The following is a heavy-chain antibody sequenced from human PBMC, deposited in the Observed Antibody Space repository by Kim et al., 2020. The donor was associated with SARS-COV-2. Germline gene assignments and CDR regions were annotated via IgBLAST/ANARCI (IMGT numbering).Heavy chain of an antibody. Sequence: GGSLRLSCAASGFTFSSYAMHWVRQAPGKGLEWVAVISYDGSNKYYADSVKGRFTISRDNSKNTLYLQMNSLRAEDTAVYYCARVKSGSDLYYFDYWGQG. CDR3: ARVKSGSDLYYFDY. J-gene: IGHJ4*02. V-gene: IGHV3-30-3*01. D-gene: IGHD1-26*01. CDR2: ISYDGSNK. CDR1: GFTFSSYA.